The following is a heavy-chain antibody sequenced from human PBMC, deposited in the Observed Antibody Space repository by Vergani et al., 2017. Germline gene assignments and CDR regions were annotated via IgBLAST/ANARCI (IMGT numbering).Heavy chain of an antibody. D-gene: IGHD2/OR15-2a*01. V-gene: IGHV3-33*01. J-gene: IGHJ6*03. CDR1: GFTFSTYA. Sequence: QVQLVESGGGVVQPGRSLRLSCTSSGFTFSTYAMHWVRQAPGKGLEWVAIIYYDGSKKYYADSVKGRFTISRDNSRNTLDLLMSSLRAEDTAIYYCVREGSYFGSTTCPNPSYVYYYHMDVCGEGTTVTVSS. CDR2: IYYDGSKK. CDR3: VREGSYFGSTTCPNPSYVYYYHMDV.